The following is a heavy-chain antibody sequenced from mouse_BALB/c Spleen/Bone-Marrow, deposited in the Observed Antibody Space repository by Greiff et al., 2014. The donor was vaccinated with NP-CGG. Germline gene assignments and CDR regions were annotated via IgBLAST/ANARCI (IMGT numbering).Heavy chain of an antibody. CDR1: GYTFTSYD. J-gene: IGHJ3*01. Sequence: VQLQQSGAELVKPGASVKLSCKASGYTFTSYDINWVGQRPEQGLEWIGWIFPGDGSIKYNEKFKGKATLTTDKSSSTAYTQLSRLTSEDSAVYFCARNYRYAWFAYWGQGTLVTVSA. D-gene: IGHD2-14*01. CDR2: IFPGDGSI. CDR3: ARNYRYAWFAY. V-gene: IGHV1S56*01.